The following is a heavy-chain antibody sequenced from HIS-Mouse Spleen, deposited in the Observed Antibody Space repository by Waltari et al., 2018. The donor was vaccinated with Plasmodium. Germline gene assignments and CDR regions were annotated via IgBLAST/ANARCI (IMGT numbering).Heavy chain of an antibody. CDR3: AKKAGSGSFFDY. CDR2: ISYDGSNK. V-gene: IGHV3-30*18. CDR1: GFTFSSYG. D-gene: IGHD1-26*01. J-gene: IGHJ4*02. Sequence: QVQLVESGGGVVQPGRSLRLSCAASGFTFSSYGMHWVRQAPGKGVEWGEVISYDGSNKYYADSVKGRFTISRDNSKNTLYLQMNSLRAEDTAVYYCAKKAGSGSFFDYWGQGTLVTVSS.